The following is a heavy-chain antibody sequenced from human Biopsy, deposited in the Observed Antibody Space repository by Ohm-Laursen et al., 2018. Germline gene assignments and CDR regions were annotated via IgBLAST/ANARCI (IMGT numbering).Heavy chain of an antibody. Sequence: SLRLSCAVSGFPFSDYYMRWIRQAPGKGLEWVSYISSGGTTIYYADSVKGRFTISRDNAKNSLYLQMNSLRADDTAAYYCARDTRWSPYHMDVWGQGTTVTVSS. CDR3: ARDTRWSPYHMDV. D-gene: IGHD4-23*01. V-gene: IGHV3-11*01. CDR1: GFPFSDYY. CDR2: ISSGGTTI. J-gene: IGHJ6*02.